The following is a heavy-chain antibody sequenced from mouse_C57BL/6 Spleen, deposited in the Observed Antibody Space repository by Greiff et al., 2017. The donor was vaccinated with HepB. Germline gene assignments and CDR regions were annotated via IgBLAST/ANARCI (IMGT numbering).Heavy chain of an antibody. D-gene: IGHD2-4*01. CDR3: ARRGNYYDYGAGFAY. CDR2: IYPGSGST. V-gene: IGHV1-55*01. Sequence: VQLQQPGAELVKPGASVKMSCKASGYTFTSYWITWVKQRPGQGLEWIGDIYPGSGSTNYNEKFKSKATLTVDTSSSTAYMQLSSLTSEDSAVYYCARRGNYYDYGAGFAYWGQGTLVTVSA. CDR1: GYTFTSYW. J-gene: IGHJ3*01.